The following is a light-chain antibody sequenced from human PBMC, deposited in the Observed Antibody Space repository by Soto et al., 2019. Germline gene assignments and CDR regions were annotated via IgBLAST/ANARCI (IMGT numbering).Light chain of an antibody. J-gene: IGKJ1*01. V-gene: IGKV3-20*01. Sequence: EIVLTQSPGTLSLSPGERATLSCRASQSVSSSYLAWYQQKPGQAPRLLIYGASTRATGIPARFSGSGSGTEFTLTISSLQPEDFAVYYCHQYGGSPGTLGQGTKV. CDR1: QSVSSSY. CDR2: GAS. CDR3: HQYGGSPGT.